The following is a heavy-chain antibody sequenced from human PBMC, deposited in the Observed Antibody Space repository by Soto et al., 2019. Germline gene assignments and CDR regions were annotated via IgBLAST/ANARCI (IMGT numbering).Heavy chain of an antibody. CDR2: INAGNGNT. CDR3: ARSQQWLVNNWFDP. D-gene: IGHD6-19*01. J-gene: IGHJ5*02. CDR1: GYTFTSYA. V-gene: IGHV1-3*01. Sequence: ASVKVSCKASGYTFTSYAMHWVRQAPGQRLEWMGWINAGNGNTKYSQKFQGRVTITRDTSASTAYMELSSLRSEDTAVYYCARSQQWLVNNWFDPWGQGTLVTVSS.